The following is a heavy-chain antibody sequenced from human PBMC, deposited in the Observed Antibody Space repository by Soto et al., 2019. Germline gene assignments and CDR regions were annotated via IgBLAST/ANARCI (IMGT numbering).Heavy chain of an antibody. CDR1: GYTFTGYY. CDR3: AKSTGRGDYYYYYGMDV. J-gene: IGHJ6*02. D-gene: IGHD1-1*01. CDR2: INPNSGGT. Sequence: ASVKVSCKASGYTFTGYYMHWVRQAPGQGLEWMGWINPNSGGTNYAQKFQGWVTMTRDTSISTAYMELNRLRSDDTAVYYCAKSTGRGDYYYYYGMDVWGQGTTVTVS. V-gene: IGHV1-2*04.